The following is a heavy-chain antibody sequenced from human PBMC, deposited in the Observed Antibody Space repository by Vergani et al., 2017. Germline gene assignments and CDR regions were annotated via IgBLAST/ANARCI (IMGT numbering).Heavy chain of an antibody. V-gene: IGHV5-10-1*01. D-gene: IGHD6-19*01. Sequence: EVQLVQSGAEGKKPGESLRISCKGSGYSFTSYWISWVRQMPGKGLDWMGMINPSDSYTDYSPTFQGHVTSSADKSITTAYLQWSSLKASDTAMYYCARQVAVAGKWWGPYYYYGMDVWGQGTTVTVSS. CDR1: GYSFTSYW. CDR3: ARQVAVAGKWWGPYYYYGMDV. CDR2: INPSDSYT. J-gene: IGHJ6*02.